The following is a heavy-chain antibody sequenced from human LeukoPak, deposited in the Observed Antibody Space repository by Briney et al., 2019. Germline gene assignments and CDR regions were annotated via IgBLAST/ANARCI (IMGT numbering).Heavy chain of an antibody. J-gene: IGHJ4*02. CDR1: GGSVSSGTYY. D-gene: IGHD5-12*01. CDR3: ARGGYDYPYDY. V-gene: IGHV4-61*01. CDR2: IYYSGST. Sequence: SETLSLTCTVSGGSVSSGTYYWSWIRQPPGKGLEWIGYIYYSGSTNYNPSLKSRVTISVDTSKNQFSLKLSSVTAADTAVYYCARGGYDYPYDYWGQGTLVTVSS.